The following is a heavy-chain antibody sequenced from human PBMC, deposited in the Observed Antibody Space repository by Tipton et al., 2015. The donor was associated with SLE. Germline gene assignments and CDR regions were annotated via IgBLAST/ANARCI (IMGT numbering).Heavy chain of an antibody. V-gene: IGHV4-59*01. D-gene: IGHD1-26*01. CDR2: IYYSGST. J-gene: IGHJ4*02. Sequence: TLSLTCSVSGGSISGSYWSWIRQPPRKGLEWIGYIYYSGSTNYNPSLKSRVTISVDTSKNQFSLKLSSVTAADTAVYYCAGMSYPREGYFDYWGQGTLVTVSS. CDR1: GGSISGSY. CDR3: AGMSYPREGYFDY.